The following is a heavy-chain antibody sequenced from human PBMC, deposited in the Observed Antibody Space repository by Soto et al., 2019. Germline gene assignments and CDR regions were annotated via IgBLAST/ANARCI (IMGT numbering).Heavy chain of an antibody. CDR2: ITSDTATI. D-gene: IGHD6-19*01. CDR3: ARSVAGHFDY. CDR1: GFTFNIYS. Sequence: EVQLVGSGVGLVQPGGSLRLSCAASGFTFNIYSMNWVRQTPGKGLEWVSYITSDTATIHYADSVRGRFTISRDNAENSLFLQMNSLRDEDTAAYYCARSVAGHFDYWGQGALVTVSS. J-gene: IGHJ4*02. V-gene: IGHV3-48*02.